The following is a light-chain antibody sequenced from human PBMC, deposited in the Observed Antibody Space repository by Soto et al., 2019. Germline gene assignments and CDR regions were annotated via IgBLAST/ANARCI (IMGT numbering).Light chain of an antibody. CDR3: MQAVQTPWS. V-gene: IGKV2-28*01. Sequence: EIVMTQSPLSLPVILGEPASISCRSSQSLLHSNGFNYLDWYLQRPGQSPQLLIYMASSWASGVPDRFSGSGSGADFTLKITRVEAEDLGVYYCMQAVQTPWSFGQGTKVDIK. CDR1: QSLLHSNGFNY. CDR2: MAS. J-gene: IGKJ1*01.